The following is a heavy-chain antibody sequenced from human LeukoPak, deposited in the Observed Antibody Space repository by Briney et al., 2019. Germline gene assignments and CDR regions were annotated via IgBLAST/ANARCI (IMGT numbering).Heavy chain of an antibody. CDR1: GDSISSGRYY. J-gene: IGHJ6*02. CDR2: ISSSGST. CDR3: VRDSRYGSGWFEDGLDF. Sequence: SQTLSLTCTVSGDSISSGRYYWSWIRQHPGKGLEWIAYISSSGSTYYNPSLKSRVTISVDTSKNQFSLKVNSVTAADTAVYYCVRDSRYGSGWFEDGLDFWGQGTTVTVSS. D-gene: IGHD6-13*01. V-gene: IGHV4-31*03.